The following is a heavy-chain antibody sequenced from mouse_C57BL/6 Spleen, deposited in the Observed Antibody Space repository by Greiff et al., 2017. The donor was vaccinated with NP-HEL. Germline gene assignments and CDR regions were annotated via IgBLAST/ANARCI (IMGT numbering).Heavy chain of an antibody. CDR3: ARYRYYGSSYHWYFDV. V-gene: IGHV7-3*01. CDR1: GFTFTDYY. D-gene: IGHD1-1*01. J-gene: IGHJ1*03. CDR2: IRNKANGYTT. Sequence: DVKLVESGGGLVQPGGSLSLSCAASGFTFTDYYMSWVRQPPGKALEWLGFIRNKANGYTTEYSASVKGRFTISRDNSQSILYLQMKALRAEDSATYYCARYRYYGSSYHWYFDVWGTGTTVTVSS.